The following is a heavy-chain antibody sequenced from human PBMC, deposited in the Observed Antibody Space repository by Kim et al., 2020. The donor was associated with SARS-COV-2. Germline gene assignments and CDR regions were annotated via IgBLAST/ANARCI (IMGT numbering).Heavy chain of an antibody. Sequence: GGSLRLSCAASGFTFSSYAMSWVRQAPGKGLEWVSAISCSGGSTYYADSVKGRFTISRDNSKNTLYLQMNSLRAEDTAVYYCANDSGYYDFWSGYSLYFAYWRQGTVVPLSS. D-gene: IGHD3-3*01. J-gene: IGHJ4*02. V-gene: IGHV3-23*01. CDR1: GFTFSSYA. CDR2: ISCSGGST. CDR3: ANDSGYYDFWSGYSLYFAY.